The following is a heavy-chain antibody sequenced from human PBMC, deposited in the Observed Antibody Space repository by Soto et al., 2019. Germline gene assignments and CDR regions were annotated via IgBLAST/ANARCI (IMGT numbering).Heavy chain of an antibody. CDR3: ARGTRGGGFDI. V-gene: IGHV4-30-2*01. D-gene: IGHD3-10*01. Sequence: SETLSLTCAVSGGSISSGGYSWSWIRQPPGKGLEWIGYIYHSGSTYYNPSLKSRVTISVDRSKNQFSLKLSSVTAADTAVYYCARGTRGGGFDIWGQGTMVTVSS. J-gene: IGHJ3*02. CDR2: IYHSGST. CDR1: GGSISSGGYS.